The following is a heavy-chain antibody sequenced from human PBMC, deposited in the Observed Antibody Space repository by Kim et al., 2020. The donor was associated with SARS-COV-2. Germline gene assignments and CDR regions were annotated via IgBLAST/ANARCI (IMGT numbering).Heavy chain of an antibody. CDR3: ARDSRYYDSSGLDY. CDR1: GGSISSSNW. Sequence: SETLSLTCAVSGGSISSSNWWSWVRQPPGKGLEWIGEIYHSGSTNYNPSLKSRVTISVDKSKNQFSLKLSSVTAADTAVYYCARDSRYYDSSGLDYWSQGTLVTVSS. D-gene: IGHD3-22*01. V-gene: IGHV4-4*02. CDR2: IYHSGST. J-gene: IGHJ4*02.